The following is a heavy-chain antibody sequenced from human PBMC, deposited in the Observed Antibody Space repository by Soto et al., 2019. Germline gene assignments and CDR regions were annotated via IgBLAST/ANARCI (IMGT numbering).Heavy chain of an antibody. CDR2: ISYDGTNK. Sequence: QVQLVESGGGVVQPGRSLRLSCAASGFSFSISPMHWVRQAPGKGPEWVALISYDGTNKFYADSVKGRFTISRDNSKSTLYLQVDSLRPEDAAVYYCARDPKTSGGQHWAFTYFDSWGQGTLGTVSA. V-gene: IGHV3-30-3*01. CDR3: ARDPKTSGGQHWAFTYFDS. CDR1: GFSFSISP. J-gene: IGHJ4*02. D-gene: IGHD7-27*01.